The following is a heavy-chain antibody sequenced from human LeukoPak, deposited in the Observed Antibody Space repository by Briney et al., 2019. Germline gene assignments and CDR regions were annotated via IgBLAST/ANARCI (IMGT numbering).Heavy chain of an antibody. CDR3: ARDVHYYGSGSYFGY. V-gene: IGHV4-61*02. CDR1: GGSISSGSYY. D-gene: IGHD3-10*01. Sequence: SETLSLTCTVSGGSISSGSYYWSWIRQPAGTGLEWIGRIYTSGSTNYNPSLKSRVTMSVDTSKNQFSLKLSSVTAADTAVYYCARDVHYYGSGSYFGYWGQGTLVTVSS. J-gene: IGHJ4*02. CDR2: IYTSGST.